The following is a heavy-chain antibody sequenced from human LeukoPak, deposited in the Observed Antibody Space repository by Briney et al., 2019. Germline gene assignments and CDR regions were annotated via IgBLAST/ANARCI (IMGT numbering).Heavy chain of an antibody. J-gene: IGHJ4*02. D-gene: IGHD2-15*01. CDR3: ARLWWELDY. CDR1: GGSFSGYY. V-gene: IGHV4-34*01. CDR2: INHSGST. Sequence: PSRTLSLTCAVYGGSFSGYYWSSSPQPPGKGREWSGEINHSGSTNSTPSLTSRVTISVDTSQNQFSLKLSSVTAADTAVYYCARLWWELDYWGQGTLVTVSS.